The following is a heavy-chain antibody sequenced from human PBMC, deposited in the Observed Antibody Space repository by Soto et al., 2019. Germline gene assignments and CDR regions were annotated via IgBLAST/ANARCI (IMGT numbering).Heavy chain of an antibody. CDR2: ISAYNGNA. D-gene: IGHD5-18*01. J-gene: IGHJ6*02. Sequence: ASVKVSCKASAYTFTSYGMSWVRQAPGQGLEWMGWISAYNGNANYAQKLQGRVTMTTDTSTSTAYMELRSLRSDDTAVYYCARDVDTAMVISMDVWGQGTTVTVSS. CDR1: AYTFTSYG. CDR3: ARDVDTAMVISMDV. V-gene: IGHV1-18*01.